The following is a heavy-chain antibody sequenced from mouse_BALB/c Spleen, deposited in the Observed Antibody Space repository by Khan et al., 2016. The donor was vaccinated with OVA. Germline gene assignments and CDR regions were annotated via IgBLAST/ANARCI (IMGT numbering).Heavy chain of an antibody. CDR3: SRRFYYGQWYFDV. V-gene: IGHV3-2*02. J-gene: IGHJ1*01. Sequence: EVQLQESGPGLVKPSQSLSLTCTVTGYSITSDYAWNWIRQFPGNKLEWMAYISYSGSTSSNPSLKSRISITRDTSKNQFFLQLNSVTIEDTATYYCSRRFYYGQWYFDVWGAETTVTVSS. CDR2: ISYSGST. CDR1: GYSITSDYA. D-gene: IGHD1-1*01.